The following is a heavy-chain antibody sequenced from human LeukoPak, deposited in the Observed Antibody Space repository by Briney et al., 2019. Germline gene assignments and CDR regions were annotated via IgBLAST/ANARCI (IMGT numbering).Heavy chain of an antibody. V-gene: IGHV4-31*03. Sequence: PSETLSLTCTVSGGSISSGGYYWSWIRQHPGKGLEWIGYIYYSGSTYYNPSLKSRVTISVDTSKNQFSLKLSSVTAADTAVYYCARPTGGVVPGSYGMDVWGQGTTVTVSS. CDR1: GGSISSGGYY. J-gene: IGHJ6*02. CDR2: IYYSGST. CDR3: ARPTGGVVPGSYGMDV. D-gene: IGHD2-2*01.